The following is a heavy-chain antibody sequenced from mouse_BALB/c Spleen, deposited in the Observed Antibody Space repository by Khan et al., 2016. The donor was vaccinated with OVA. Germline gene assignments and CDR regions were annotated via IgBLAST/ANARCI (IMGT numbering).Heavy chain of an antibody. V-gene: IGHV2-2*02. CDR2: IWSAGST. CDR1: GFSLTNYS. CDR3: ARRGYDYGRGAWFAY. D-gene: IGHD2-4*01. Sequence: QVQLKESGPGLVQPSQSLSITCTVSGFSLTNYSVHWVRQSPGKGLEWLGVIWSAGSTDYNAAFISRLSISKDNSRSQVFFKMNSLQPNDTAIYXWARRGYDYGRGAWFAYWGQGTLVTVSA. J-gene: IGHJ3*01.